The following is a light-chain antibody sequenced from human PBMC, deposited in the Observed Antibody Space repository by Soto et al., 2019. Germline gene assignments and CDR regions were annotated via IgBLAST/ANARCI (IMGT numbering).Light chain of an antibody. CDR2: EVS. V-gene: IGLV2-14*01. CDR3: SSYTTTNTLVV. J-gene: IGLJ2*01. CDR1: SNDVGAYNY. Sequence: QLVLTQPASVSGSPGQSITISCTGTSNDVGAYNYVAWYQHHPGKAPKLIISEVSDRPSGVSNRFSASKSGSTASLTISGLQADDEAHYYCSSYTTTNTLVVFGGGTKLTVL.